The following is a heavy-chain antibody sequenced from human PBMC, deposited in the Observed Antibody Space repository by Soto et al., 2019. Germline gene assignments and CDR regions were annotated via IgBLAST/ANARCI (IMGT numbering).Heavy chain of an antibody. Sequence: QVQLVESGGGLVKPGGSLRLSCAASGFTFRDFYMSWIRQAPGKGLEWISQIIGSSSTIYYADSVKGRFTISRDNAKNSLYLQMNSLRAGDTAVYYCARVRLDHGDPTQERFYYYMDVWGKGTTVTVS. CDR2: IIGSSSTI. D-gene: IGHD4-17*01. J-gene: IGHJ6*03. CDR3: ARVRLDHGDPTQERFYYYMDV. CDR1: GFTFRDFY. V-gene: IGHV3-11*01.